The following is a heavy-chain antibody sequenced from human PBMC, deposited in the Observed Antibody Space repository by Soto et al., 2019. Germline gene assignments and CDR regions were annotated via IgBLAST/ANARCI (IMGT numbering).Heavy chain of an antibody. Sequence: ASVKVSCKASGYTFTGYYMHWVRPAPGQGLEWMGWINPNSGGTNYAQKFQGWVTMTRDTSISTAYMELSRLRSDDTAGYYCARAKRYSSCGYHGGASGGMDVWGQGPTVTVSS. J-gene: IGHJ6*02. CDR2: INPNSGGT. CDR1: GYTFTGYY. CDR3: ARAKRYSSCGYHGGASGGMDV. D-gene: IGHD6-13*01. V-gene: IGHV1-2*04.